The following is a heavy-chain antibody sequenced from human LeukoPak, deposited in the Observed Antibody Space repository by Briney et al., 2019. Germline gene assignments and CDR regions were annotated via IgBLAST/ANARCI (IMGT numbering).Heavy chain of an antibody. CDR2: IKSKTNGETV. J-gene: IGHJ4*02. CDR3: STAYGGSGSD. Sequence: GGSLRLSRAASGFTFSGAWMSWVRQAPGKGMEWVGRIKSKTNGETVDYGAPVKDRFNISRDDSKNTVFLQMNSLKTEDTAVYYCSTAYGGSGSDWGQGTLVTVSS. CDR1: GFTFSGAW. D-gene: IGHD3-10*01. V-gene: IGHV3-15*01.